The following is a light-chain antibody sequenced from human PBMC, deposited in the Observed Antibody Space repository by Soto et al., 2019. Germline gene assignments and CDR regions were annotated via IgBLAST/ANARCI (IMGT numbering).Light chain of an antibody. Sequence: ALPMTQSPSSVSASVGDRVTITCRASQGIRNDLGWYQQRPGKAPKLLIYGASTLQSGVPARFSGSGSGTEFTLTISSLQPEDFATYYCLQDYGYPRTFGQGTKVDI. J-gene: IGKJ1*01. CDR2: GAS. CDR1: QGIRND. CDR3: LQDYGYPRT. V-gene: IGKV1-6*01.